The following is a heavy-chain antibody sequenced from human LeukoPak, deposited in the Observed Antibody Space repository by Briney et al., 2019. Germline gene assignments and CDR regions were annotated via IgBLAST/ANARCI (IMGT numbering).Heavy chain of an antibody. J-gene: IGHJ4*02. Sequence: PGRSLRLSCAASGFTFSNYAMLWVRQAPGRGLEWVTVISSDGSNGYYAGSVKGRFTISRDNSQNTLYVQMSSLRPEDTAMYYCVREVTSGSFDSWGQGTLVTVSS. CDR3: VREVTSGSFDS. CDR2: ISSDGSNG. CDR1: GFTFSNYA. D-gene: IGHD1-26*01. V-gene: IGHV3-30*04.